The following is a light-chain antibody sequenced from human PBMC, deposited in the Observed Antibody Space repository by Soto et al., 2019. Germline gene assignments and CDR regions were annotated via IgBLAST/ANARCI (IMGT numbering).Light chain of an antibody. Sequence: QSVLAQPASVSLSPGQSITISCTGTSSDVGGYNSVSLCRQDPGKAPKLMIYDVTNRPSGVSNRFSGSKSGNTASLTISGLQAEDEADYYCSSFTSSITYVFGTGTKVTV. CDR3: SSFTSSITYV. CDR1: SSDVGGYNS. J-gene: IGLJ1*01. V-gene: IGLV2-14*01. CDR2: DVT.